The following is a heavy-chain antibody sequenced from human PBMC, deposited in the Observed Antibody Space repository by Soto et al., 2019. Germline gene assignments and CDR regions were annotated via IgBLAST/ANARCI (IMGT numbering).Heavy chain of an antibody. J-gene: IGHJ4*02. CDR2: IIAGNGNT. CDR3: AREGRRAERGYYDILTGPDY. V-gene: IGHV1-3*01. CDR1: GYTFTSYA. D-gene: IGHD3-9*01. Sequence: ASVKVSCKASGYTFTSYAMHWVRQAPGQRLERLGWIIAGNGNTKYSQKFQGRVTITRDTSASTAYMELSSLRSEDTAVYYCAREGRRAERGYYDILTGPDYWGQGTLVTVSS.